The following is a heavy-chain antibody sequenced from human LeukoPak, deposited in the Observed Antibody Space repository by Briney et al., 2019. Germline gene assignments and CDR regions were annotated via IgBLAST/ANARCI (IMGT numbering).Heavy chain of an antibody. Sequence: GGSLRLSCAASGFTFSSYEMNWVRQAPGKGLEWVSYISSSGSTIYYADSVKGRFTISRDNAKNSLYLQMNSLRAEDTAVYYCARDNSEGQWLVGNWFDPWGQGTLVTVSS. CDR2: ISSSGSTI. J-gene: IGHJ5*02. CDR1: GFTFSSYE. CDR3: ARDNSEGQWLVGNWFDP. D-gene: IGHD6-19*01. V-gene: IGHV3-48*03.